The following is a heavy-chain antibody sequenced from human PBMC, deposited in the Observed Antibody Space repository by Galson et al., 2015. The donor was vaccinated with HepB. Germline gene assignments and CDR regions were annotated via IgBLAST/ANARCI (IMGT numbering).Heavy chain of an antibody. CDR1: GFTFSSYS. J-gene: IGHJ3*02. V-gene: IGHV3-48*04. CDR2: ISSSSSTI. D-gene: IGHD2-21*01. Sequence: SLRLSCAASGFTFSSYSMNWVRQAPGKGLEWVSYISSSSSTIYYADSVKGRFTISRDNAKNSLYLQMNSLRAEDTAVYYCARPLFVGTFDIWGQGTMVTVSS. CDR3: ARPLFVGTFDI.